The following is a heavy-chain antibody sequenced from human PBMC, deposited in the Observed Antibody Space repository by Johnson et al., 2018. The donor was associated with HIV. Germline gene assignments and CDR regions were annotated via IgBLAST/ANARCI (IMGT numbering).Heavy chain of an antibody. CDR1: GFTFDDYG. J-gene: IGHJ3*02. CDR3: AKDEALGWELDPDAFDI. V-gene: IGHV3-23*04. D-gene: IGHD1-26*01. CDR2: ISGSGGST. Sequence: VQLVESGGGVVRPGGSLRLSCAASGFTFDDYGMSWVRQAPGKGLEWDSAISGSGGSTYYADSVKGRFTISRDNSKNTLYLQMNSLRAEDTAVYYCAKDEALGWELDPDAFDIWGQGTMVTASS.